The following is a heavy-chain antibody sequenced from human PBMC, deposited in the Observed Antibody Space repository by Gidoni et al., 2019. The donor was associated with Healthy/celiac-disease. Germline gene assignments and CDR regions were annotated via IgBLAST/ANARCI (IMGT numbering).Heavy chain of an antibody. Sequence: QVQLQQWGAGLLKPSETLSPTCAVYGGSFSGYYWGWIRQPPGTGLEWIGEINHSGSPNYNPSLKSRVTISVDTSKNQFSLRLSSVTAADTAVYYCARAYGSGSYYSYYYGMDVWGQGTTVTVSS. CDR2: INHSGSP. CDR1: GGSFSGYY. J-gene: IGHJ6*02. D-gene: IGHD3-10*01. CDR3: ARAYGSGSYYSYYYGMDV. V-gene: IGHV4-34*01.